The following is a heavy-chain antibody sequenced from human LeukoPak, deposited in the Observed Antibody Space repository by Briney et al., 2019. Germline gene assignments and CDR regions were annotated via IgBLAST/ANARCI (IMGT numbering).Heavy chain of an antibody. CDR1: GFTFSSYS. J-gene: IGHJ4*02. Sequence: GGSLRLSCAASGFTFSSYSMNWVRQAPGKGPEWLSYISSASGSIYYADSVKGRFTIFRDNAKNSLFLQMNSLRAEDTAVYYCAKSADIVGASAFDYWGQGTLVTVSS. CDR3: AKSADIVGASAFDY. V-gene: IGHV3-48*04. CDR2: ISSASGSI. D-gene: IGHD1-26*01.